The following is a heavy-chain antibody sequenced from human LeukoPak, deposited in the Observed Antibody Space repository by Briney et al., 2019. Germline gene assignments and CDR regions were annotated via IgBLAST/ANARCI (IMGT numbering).Heavy chain of an antibody. V-gene: IGHV4-34*01. D-gene: IGHD3-22*01. CDR1: GGSFSGYY. Sequence: SETLSLTCAVYGGSFSGYYWSWIRQPPRKGLEWIGEINHSGSTNYNPSLKSRVTISVDTSKNQFSLKLSSVTAADTAVYYCASGRRYYYDSSGYYSGFLYYGMDVWGQGTTVTVSS. J-gene: IGHJ6*02. CDR3: ASGRRYYYDSSGYYSGFLYYGMDV. CDR2: INHSGST.